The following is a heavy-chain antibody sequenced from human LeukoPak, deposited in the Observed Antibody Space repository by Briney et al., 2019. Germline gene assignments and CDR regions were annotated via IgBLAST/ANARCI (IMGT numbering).Heavy chain of an antibody. J-gene: IGHJ6*03. Sequence: PSETLSLTCTVSGGSISSGDYYWSWIRQPPGKGLEWIGYIYYSGSTYYNPSLKSRVTISVDTSKNQFSLKLSSVTAADTAVYYCAREWCGYYIPYYYYYMDVWGKGTTVTVSS. CDR1: GGSISSGDYY. D-gene: IGHD3-3*01. CDR2: IYYSGST. V-gene: IGHV4-30-4*08. CDR3: AREWCGYYIPYYYYYMDV.